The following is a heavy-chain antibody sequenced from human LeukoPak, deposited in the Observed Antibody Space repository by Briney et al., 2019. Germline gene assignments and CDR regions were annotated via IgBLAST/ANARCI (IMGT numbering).Heavy chain of an antibody. J-gene: IGHJ4*02. D-gene: IGHD1-14*01. CDR3: TRYNNDHFDY. V-gene: IGHV3-33*01. Sequence: GRSLRLSCAGSGFTFGGYGMHWFRQTPGKGLEWVAVIAYDGSRAFYADSVKGRFTISRDNSKNTMSVQMDDLRVEDTAVYYCTRYNNDHFDYWSQGTLVTASS. CDR2: IAYDGSRA. CDR1: GFTFGGYG.